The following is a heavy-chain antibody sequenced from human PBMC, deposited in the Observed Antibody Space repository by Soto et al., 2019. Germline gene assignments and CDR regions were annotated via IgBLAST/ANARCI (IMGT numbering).Heavy chain of an antibody. D-gene: IGHD3-16*02. CDR1: GYTFTSYA. CDR3: ARDQGVTYYDHVCGSYRPECFDD. CDR2: INACNGNT. J-gene: IGHJ4*02. V-gene: IGHV1-3*01. Sequence: QVQLVQSGAEVKKPGASVKVSCKASGYTFTSYAMHWVRQAPGQRLEWMGWINACNGNTKYSQKFQGRVIITRDTSASTACMELSSLRSEDTSVYYCARDQGVTYYDHVCGSYRPECFDDCGQGTLVTVAS.